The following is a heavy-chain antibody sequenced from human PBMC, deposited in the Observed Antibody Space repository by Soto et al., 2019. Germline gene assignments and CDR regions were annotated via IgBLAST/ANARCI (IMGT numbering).Heavy chain of an antibody. CDR3: TRGLLGGAPSYTFHGMDV. Sequence: EVQLVESGGGLVQPGGSLRLSCAASGFTFSDHYMDWVRQAPGKGLEWVARSRNRVNSHTTEYAASVKGRFTISRDESKSSLYLQMNSLKSADTAVYYCTRGLLGGAPSYTFHGMDVWCQGTTVTVSS. CDR1: GFTFSDHY. J-gene: IGHJ6*01. D-gene: IGHD1-26*01. V-gene: IGHV3-72*01. CDR2: SRNRVNSHTT.